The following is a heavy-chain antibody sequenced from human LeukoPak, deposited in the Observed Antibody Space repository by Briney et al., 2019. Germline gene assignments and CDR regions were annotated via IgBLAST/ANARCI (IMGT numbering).Heavy chain of an antibody. CDR1: GFTFSSYS. CDR2: ISSSSSTI. V-gene: IGHV3-48*01. Sequence: GGSLRPSCAASGFTFSSYSMNWVRQAPGKGLEWVSYISSSSSTIYYADSVKGRFTISRDNAKNSLYLQMNSLRAEDTAVYYCARESSGYYMGNWYFDLWGRGTLVTVSS. D-gene: IGHD3-22*01. CDR3: ARESSGYYMGNWYFDL. J-gene: IGHJ2*01.